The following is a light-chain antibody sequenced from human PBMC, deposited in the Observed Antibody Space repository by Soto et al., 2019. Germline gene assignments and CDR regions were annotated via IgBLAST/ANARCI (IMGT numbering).Light chain of an antibody. Sequence: DIQMTQSPSTLSASVGDRVTITCRASQSISSWLAWYQQKPGKAPKLLIYKASNLESGVPSRFSGSGSGTEFTLTISSLQPDDFATYYCQLYNSYLYTFGQGTKLEIK. J-gene: IGKJ2*01. V-gene: IGKV1-5*03. CDR1: QSISSW. CDR2: KAS. CDR3: QLYNSYLYT.